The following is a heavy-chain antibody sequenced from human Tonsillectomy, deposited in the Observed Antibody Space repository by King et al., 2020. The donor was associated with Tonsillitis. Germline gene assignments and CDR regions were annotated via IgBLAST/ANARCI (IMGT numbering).Heavy chain of an antibody. Sequence: VQLVESGAEVKKPGASVKVSCRASGYTFTGYYTHWVRQAPGQGLEWMGGINPNTGGTNYAQKFQGRVTMTRDTSISTAYMELSRLRSDDTAMYYCARGSQLTAYWYFDLWGRGTLITVSS. CDR1: GYTFTGYY. CDR3: ARGSQLTAYWYFDL. D-gene: IGHD3-16*01. J-gene: IGHJ2*01. CDR2: INPNTGGT. V-gene: IGHV1-2*02.